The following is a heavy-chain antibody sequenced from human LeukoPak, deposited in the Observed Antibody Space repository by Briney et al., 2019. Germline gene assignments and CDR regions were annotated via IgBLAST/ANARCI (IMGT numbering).Heavy chain of an antibody. CDR3: ARGPPLRYFDWSAPLGLYYYYGMDV. J-gene: IGHJ6*02. Sequence: GASVKVSCKASGYTFTGYYMHWVRQAPGQGLEWMGWINPNSGGTNYAQKFQGRVTMTRDTSISTAYMELSRLRSDDTAVYYCARGPPLRYFDWSAPLGLYYYYGMDVWGQGTTVTVSS. CDR2: INPNSGGT. D-gene: IGHD3-9*01. CDR1: GYTFTGYY. V-gene: IGHV1-2*02.